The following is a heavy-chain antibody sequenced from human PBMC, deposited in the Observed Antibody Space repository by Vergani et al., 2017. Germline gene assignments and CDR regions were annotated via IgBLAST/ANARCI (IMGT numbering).Heavy chain of an antibody. Sequence: QVQLVQSGAEVKKPGASVRVSCKASPYTFSGYGISWVRQAPGQGLQWVGWISGDNGNTNYAQNLQGRVTMTIETSTNTAYMGLRSLRSDDTAVYYCARSYSGSYYEAVDNWFDLWGQGTLVTVSS. CDR1: PYTFSGYG. V-gene: IGHV1-18*01. CDR3: ARSYSGSYYEAVDNWFDL. CDR2: ISGDNGNT. D-gene: IGHD1-26*01. J-gene: IGHJ5*01.